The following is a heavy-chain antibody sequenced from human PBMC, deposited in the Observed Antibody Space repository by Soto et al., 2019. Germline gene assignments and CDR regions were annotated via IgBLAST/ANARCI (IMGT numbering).Heavy chain of an antibody. Sequence: PFLIHSLTCTIAGGSVAGHGGRWIFVRQSPSRGLEWLGRTYYRSEWYYEYAVSVRGRITINPDTSKNQYSLQLNSVTPEDTAVYFCARGEQYSGRIFDYWGQGTLVTVYS. CDR1: GGSVAGHGGR. V-gene: IGHV6-1*01. CDR3: ARGEQYSGRIFDY. CDR2: TYYRSEWYY. D-gene: IGHD1-26*01. J-gene: IGHJ4*01.